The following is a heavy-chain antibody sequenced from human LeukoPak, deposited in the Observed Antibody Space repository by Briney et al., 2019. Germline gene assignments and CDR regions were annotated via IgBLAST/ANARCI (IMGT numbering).Heavy chain of an antibody. J-gene: IGHJ4*02. CDR3: ARNARPRDGYNSGFDY. CDR1: GGTFSSYA. V-gene: IGHV1-69*05. Sequence: ASVKVSCKASGGTFSSYAISWVRQAPGQGLEWMGGIIPIFGTANYAQKFQGRVTITTDESTSTAYMELSSLRSEDTAVYYCARNARPRDGYNSGFDYWGQGTLVTVSS. D-gene: IGHD5-24*01. CDR2: IIPIFGTA.